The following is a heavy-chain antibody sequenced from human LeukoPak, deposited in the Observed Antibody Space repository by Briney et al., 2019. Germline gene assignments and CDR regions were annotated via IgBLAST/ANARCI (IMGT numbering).Heavy chain of an antibody. V-gene: IGHV4-59*01. CDR2: FYYSGTT. CDR1: GGSINSYY. CDR3: ARSVEGYCSGGSCYSYYYYMDV. J-gene: IGHJ6*03. D-gene: IGHD2-15*01. Sequence: PSETLSLTCTVSGGSINSYYWSWIRQPPGMGLEWIGYFYYSGTTNYNPSLKSRVTISVDTSKNQFSLKLSSVTAADTAVYYCARSVEGYCSGGSCYSYYYYMDVWGKGTTVTVSS.